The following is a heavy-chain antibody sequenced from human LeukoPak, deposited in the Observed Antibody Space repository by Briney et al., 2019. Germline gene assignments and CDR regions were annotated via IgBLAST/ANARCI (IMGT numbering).Heavy chain of an antibody. CDR3: ARLSPQLGDAFDI. V-gene: IGHV4-59*01. Sequence: SETLSLTCTVSGGSISSYYWNWIRQPPGKGLEWIGCIFYSGSTNYNPSLKSRVTISVDTSKNQFSLKLSSVTAADTAVYYCARLSPQLGDAFDIWGQGTMVTVSS. CDR2: IFYSGST. D-gene: IGHD1-1*01. CDR1: GGSISSYY. J-gene: IGHJ3*02.